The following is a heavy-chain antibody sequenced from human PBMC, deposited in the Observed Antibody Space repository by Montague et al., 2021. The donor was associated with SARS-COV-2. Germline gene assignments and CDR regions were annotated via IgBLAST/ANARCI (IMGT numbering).Heavy chain of an antibody. CDR3: AHRLPAVAAFDY. J-gene: IGHJ4*02. Sequence: ALVKPTQTLTLTCSFSGFSLSTSGVAVGWIRQSPGKALEWLALIYWDDEKRYSPSLKTRLTVTKDTSKNQVVLTMTNMDPVDTATYYCAHRLPAVAAFDYWGQGTLVTVSS. V-gene: IGHV2-5*02. CDR2: IYWDDEK. CDR1: GFSLSTSGVA. D-gene: IGHD6-6*01.